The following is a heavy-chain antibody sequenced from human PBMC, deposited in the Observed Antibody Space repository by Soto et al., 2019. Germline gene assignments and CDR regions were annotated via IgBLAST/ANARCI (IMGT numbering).Heavy chain of an antibody. V-gene: IGHV1-2*02. CDR1: GYTFTGYY. CDR3: ARGGKGSGSSYYYYYGMDV. Sequence: ASVKVSCKASGYTFTGYYMHWVRQDPGQGLEWMGWINPNSGGTNYAQKFQGRVTMTRDTSISTAYMELSRLRSDDTAVYYCARGGKGSGSSYYYYYGMDVWGQGTTVTVSS. J-gene: IGHJ6*02. D-gene: IGHD3-10*01. CDR2: INPNSGGT.